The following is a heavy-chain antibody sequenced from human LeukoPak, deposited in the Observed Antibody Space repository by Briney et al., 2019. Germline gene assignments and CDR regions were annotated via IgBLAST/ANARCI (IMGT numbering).Heavy chain of an antibody. V-gene: IGHV1-69*05. CDR1: GGTFSSYA. Sequence: SVKVSCKASGGTFSSYAISWVRQAPGQGLEWVGGIIPIFGTANYAQKFQGRVTITTDESTSTAYMELSSLRSEDTAVYYCARDRGTVTTALDYWGQGTLVTVSS. CDR3: ARDRGTVTTALDY. J-gene: IGHJ4*02. D-gene: IGHD4-11*01. CDR2: IIPIFGTA.